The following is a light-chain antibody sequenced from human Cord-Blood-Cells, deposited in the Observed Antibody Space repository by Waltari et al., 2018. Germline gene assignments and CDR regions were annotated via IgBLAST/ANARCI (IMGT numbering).Light chain of an antibody. CDR2: WAS. CDR3: QQYYSTPRT. CDR1: QSVLYSSNIKNY. Sequence: DIVMTQSPDSLSVSLGERATINCKSSQSVLYSSNIKNYLSWYQQKPGQPPKLLIDWASTRESGIPARFSGSGSGTDFTLTISSLQAEDGAVYYCQQYYSTPRTFGGGTKVEIK. J-gene: IGKJ4*01. V-gene: IGKV4-1*01.